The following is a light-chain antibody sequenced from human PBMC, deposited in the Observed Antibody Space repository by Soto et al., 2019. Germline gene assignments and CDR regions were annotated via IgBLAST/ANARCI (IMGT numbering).Light chain of an antibody. Sequence: VLTQPPSVSGAPGQRVTISCTWSSSNIGAGYDVHWYQQLPGTAPKLLIYGNSNRPSGVPDRFSGSKSGTSASLAITGLQAEDEADYYCQSYDSSLRVYVFGTGTKVTVL. CDR1: SSNIGAGYD. CDR3: QSYDSSLRVYV. CDR2: GNS. J-gene: IGLJ1*01. V-gene: IGLV1-40*01.